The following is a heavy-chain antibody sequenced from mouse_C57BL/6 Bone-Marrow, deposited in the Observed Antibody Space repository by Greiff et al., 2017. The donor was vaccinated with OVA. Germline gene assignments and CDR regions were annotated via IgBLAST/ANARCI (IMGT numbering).Heavy chain of an antibody. V-gene: IGHV2-2*01. Sequence: VKLMESGPGLVQPSQSLSITCTVSGFSLTSYCVHWVRQSPGKGLEWLGVIWSGGSTDYNAAFISRLSISKDNSTSHVFFKMHSLQADDTAIYYCASSSMVWYFDVWGTGTAVTVSA. J-gene: IGHJ1*03. CDR2: IWSGGST. D-gene: IGHD2-10*02. CDR3: ASSSMVWYFDV. CDR1: GFSLTSYC.